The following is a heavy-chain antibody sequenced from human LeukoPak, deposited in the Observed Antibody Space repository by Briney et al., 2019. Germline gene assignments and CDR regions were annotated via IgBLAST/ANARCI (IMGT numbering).Heavy chain of an antibody. J-gene: IGHJ4*02. Sequence: GGSLRLSCAASGFTFDDYGMSWVRQAPGKGLEWVSGINWNGGSTAYADSVKGRFTISRYNAKNSMYLQMNSLRGEDTALYHCARGPSLEWELEGGFDDWGQGTLVTVSS. CDR1: GFTFDDYG. CDR3: ARGPSLEWELEGGFDD. V-gene: IGHV3-20*01. D-gene: IGHD3-3*02. CDR2: INWNGGST.